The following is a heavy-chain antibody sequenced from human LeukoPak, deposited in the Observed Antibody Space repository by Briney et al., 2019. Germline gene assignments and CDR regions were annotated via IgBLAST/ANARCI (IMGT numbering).Heavy chain of an antibody. CDR2: ISSSGSTV. CDR1: GFTFSSYE. D-gene: IGHD6-19*01. CDR3: ATTVAGYFDF. J-gene: IGHJ4*02. V-gene: IGHV3-48*03. Sequence: PGGSLRLSCAASGFTFSSYEMNWVRQAPGTGLEWVSYISSSGSTVSYADSVKGRFTISRDNAKNSLYLQMNSLRAEDTALYYCATTVAGYFDFWGQGAPVTVSS.